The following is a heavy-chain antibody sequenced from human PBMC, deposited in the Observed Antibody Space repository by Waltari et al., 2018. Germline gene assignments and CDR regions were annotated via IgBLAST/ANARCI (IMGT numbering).Heavy chain of an antibody. D-gene: IGHD6-13*01. CDR2: ISAYNGNT. CDR3: ARDDHKVFHSSWSNPFDY. CDR1: GFIFSNYG. V-gene: IGHV1-18*01. Sequence: QLQLVQSGAEVKKPGASVKVSCKGSGFIFSNYGITWVRQAPGQGLEWMGWISAYNGNTNYEQKFQGRVTMTTDTSTSTAYMELRSLRSDDTAVYYCARDDHKVFHSSWSNPFDYWGQGTLVTVSS. J-gene: IGHJ4*02.